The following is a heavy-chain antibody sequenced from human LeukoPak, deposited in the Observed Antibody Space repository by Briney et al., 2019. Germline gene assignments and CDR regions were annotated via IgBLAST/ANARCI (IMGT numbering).Heavy chain of an antibody. V-gene: IGHV4-34*01. CDR1: GGSFSGYY. CDR3: ARTPSGFYDSSGYYPYAFDI. Sequence: SETLSLTCAVYGGSFSGYYWSWIRQPLGKGLEWIGEINHSGSTNYNPSLKSRVTISVDTSRNQFSLKLSSVAAADTAVYYCARTPSGFYDSSGYYPYAFDIWGQGTMVTVSS. D-gene: IGHD3-22*01. CDR2: INHSGST. J-gene: IGHJ3*02.